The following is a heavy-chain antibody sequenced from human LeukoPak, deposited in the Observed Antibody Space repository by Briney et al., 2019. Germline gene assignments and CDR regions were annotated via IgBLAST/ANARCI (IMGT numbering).Heavy chain of an antibody. D-gene: IGHD2-15*01. CDR2: ISGTGSNT. V-gene: IGHV3-23*01. Sequence: GGSLRLSCAASGFTFNAYVMSRVRQAPGKGLEWVSSISGTGSNTYYTDSVKGQFIISRDNSKNTLFLQMNTLGVEDTAVYYCAKQTTQYYFDYWGQGTLVTVSS. CDR3: AKQTTQYYFDY. J-gene: IGHJ4*02. CDR1: GFTFNAYV.